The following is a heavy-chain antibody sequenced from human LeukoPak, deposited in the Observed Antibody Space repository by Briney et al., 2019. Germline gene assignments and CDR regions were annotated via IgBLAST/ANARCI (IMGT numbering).Heavy chain of an antibody. CDR2: IKTNAEGGTL. D-gene: IGHD3-3*02. CDR3: TTGIDDEGGY. V-gene: IGHV3-15*07. J-gene: IGHJ4*02. CDR1: GFTYSNVW. Sequence: GGSLRLSCAASGFTYSNVWMNWVRQAPGKGLEWVGRIKTNAEGGTLDYTAPVKGRFTISRDDSKNTLYLQMDSLEVEDTGMYYCTTGIDDEGGYWGQGTLVTISS.